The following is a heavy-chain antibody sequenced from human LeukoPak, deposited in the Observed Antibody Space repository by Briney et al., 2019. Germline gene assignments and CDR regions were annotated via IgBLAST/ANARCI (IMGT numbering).Heavy chain of an antibody. J-gene: IGHJ6*03. Sequence: SVKVSCKASGGTFSSYVISWVRQAPGQGLEWMGGIIPIFGTANYAQKFQGRVTITADESTSTAYMELSSLRAEDTAVYYCAILCFETGGISSLDYMDVWGKGTTVTISS. D-gene: IGHD6-13*01. CDR1: GGTFSSYV. V-gene: IGHV1-69*13. CDR3: AILCFETGGISSLDYMDV. CDR2: IIPIFGTA.